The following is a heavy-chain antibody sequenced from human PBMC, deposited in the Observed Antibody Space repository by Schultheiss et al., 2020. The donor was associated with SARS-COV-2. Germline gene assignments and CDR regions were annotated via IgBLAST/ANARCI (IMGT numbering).Heavy chain of an antibody. J-gene: IGHJ4*02. CDR1: GFTFSSYA. V-gene: IGHV3-23*01. Sequence: GGERRRAGAASGFTFSSYAMSWVRQAPGKGLEWVSAISGSGGSTYYADSVKGRFTISRDNAKNSLYLQMNSLRAEDTAVYYCARNAARLITRAQFDYWGQGTLVTVSS. D-gene: IGHD6-6*01. CDR3: ARNAARLITRAQFDY. CDR2: ISGSGGST.